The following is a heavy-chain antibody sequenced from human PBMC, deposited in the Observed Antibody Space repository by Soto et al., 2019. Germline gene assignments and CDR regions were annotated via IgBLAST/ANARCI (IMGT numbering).Heavy chain of an antibody. CDR3: AREVAIVGANQWLDP. CDR2: INPSGAYA. CDR1: GYTFTSHY. D-gene: IGHD3-22*01. J-gene: IGHJ5*02. Sequence: ASVKVSCKASGYTFTSHYIHWVRQAPGQGLEWMGIINPSGAYATYAQKFQGRVTMTRDTSTSTVYVEMSSLRSEDTAVYYCAREVAIVGANQWLDPWGQGTLVTVSS. V-gene: IGHV1-46*01.